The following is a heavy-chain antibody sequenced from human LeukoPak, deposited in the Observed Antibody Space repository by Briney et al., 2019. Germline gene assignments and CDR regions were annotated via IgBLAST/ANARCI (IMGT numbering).Heavy chain of an antibody. D-gene: IGHD6-13*01. CDR1: GGSISSYY. V-gene: IGHV4-4*07. Sequence: SETLSLTCTVSGGSISSYYWSWIRQPAGKGLEWIGRIYTSGSTNYDPSLKSRVTMSVDTSKNQFSLKLSSVTAADTAVYYCAGEAAAGISRYWGQGTLATVSS. CDR3: AGEAAAGISRY. J-gene: IGHJ4*02. CDR2: IYTSGST.